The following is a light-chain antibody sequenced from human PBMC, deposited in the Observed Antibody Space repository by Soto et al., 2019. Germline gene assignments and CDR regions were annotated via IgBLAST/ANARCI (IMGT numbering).Light chain of an antibody. CDR3: AAWDDTLNGLA. J-gene: IGLJ2*01. Sequence: QSVLTQPPSASRTPGQRVTISCSGSSSSIGSNYVYWYQQVPGTAPRLLMYRASQRPSGVPDRFSGSKSGTSASLAISGLRSEDEANYYCAAWDDTLNGLAFGGGTKLTVL. CDR2: RAS. V-gene: IGLV1-47*01. CDR1: SSSIGSNY.